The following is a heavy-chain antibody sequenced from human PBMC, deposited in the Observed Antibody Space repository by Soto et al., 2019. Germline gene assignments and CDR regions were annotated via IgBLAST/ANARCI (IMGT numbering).Heavy chain of an antibody. CDR1: GGTFSSCA. D-gene: IGHD6-19*01. Sequence: GASVKVCCKASGGTFSSCAISWVRLAPGQGLEWMGGIIPIFGTANYAQKFQGRVTITADESTSTAYMELSSLRSEDTAVYYCARAISSGWYAFTFDYWGQGTLVTVSS. V-gene: IGHV1-69*13. CDR3: ARAISSGWYAFTFDY. CDR2: IIPIFGTA. J-gene: IGHJ4*02.